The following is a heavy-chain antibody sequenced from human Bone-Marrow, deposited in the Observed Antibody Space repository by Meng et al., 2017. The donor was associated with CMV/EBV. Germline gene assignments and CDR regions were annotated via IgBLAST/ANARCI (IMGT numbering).Heavy chain of an antibody. CDR1: TFTSYD. CDR2: MNPNSGNT. V-gene: IGHV1-8*01. J-gene: IGHJ3*02. Sequence: TFTSYDMNGVRQATGQGLEWMGWMNPNSGNTGYAQKCQGRVTMTRNTSISTAYMELSSLRSEDTAVYYCAFRYCSGGSCYSEGAFDIWGQVTMVTVSS. D-gene: IGHD2-15*01. CDR3: AFRYCSGGSCYSEGAFDI.